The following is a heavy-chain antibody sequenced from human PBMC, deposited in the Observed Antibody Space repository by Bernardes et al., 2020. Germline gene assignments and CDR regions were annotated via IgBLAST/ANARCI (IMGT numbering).Heavy chain of an antibody. V-gene: IGHV3-21*01. J-gene: IGHJ6*02. CDR2: ISSSSSYI. CDR3: ARVNFWSGYYNEGYYYYYGMDV. CDR1: GFTFSSYS. Sequence: GGSLRLSCAASGFTFSSYSMNWVRQAPGKGLEWVSSISSSSSYIYYADSVKGRFTISRDNAKNSLYLQMNSLRAEDTAVYYCARVNFWSGYYNEGYYYYYGMDVWGQGTTVTVSS. D-gene: IGHD3-3*01.